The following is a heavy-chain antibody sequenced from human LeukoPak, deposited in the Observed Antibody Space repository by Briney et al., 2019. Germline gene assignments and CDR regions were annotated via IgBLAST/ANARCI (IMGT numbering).Heavy chain of an antibody. V-gene: IGHV3-30-3*01. CDR1: GFTFSNYA. CDR3: ARDNYGSDY. Sequence: PGGPLRLSCAASGFTFSNYAMHWVRQAPGKGLEWVAVISYDGSNKYYADSVKGRFTISRDNSKNTLYLQVNSLRAEDTAVYYCARDNYGSDYWGQGTLVTVSS. CDR2: ISYDGSNK. J-gene: IGHJ4*02. D-gene: IGHD3-10*01.